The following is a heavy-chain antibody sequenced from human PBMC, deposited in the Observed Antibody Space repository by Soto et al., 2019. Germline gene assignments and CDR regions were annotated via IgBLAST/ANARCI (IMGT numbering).Heavy chain of an antibody. D-gene: IGHD3-22*01. CDR1: GYSFTSYW. CDR2: FDPSDSYT. Sequence: GESLKISCKGSGYSFTSYWISWVRQMPGKGLEWMGRFDPSDSYTNYSPSFQGHVTISADKSISTAYLQWSSLKASDTAVYYCARQGYDSSGYYSDYWGQGTLVTVSS. CDR3: ARQGYDSSGYYSDY. V-gene: IGHV5-10-1*01. J-gene: IGHJ4*02.